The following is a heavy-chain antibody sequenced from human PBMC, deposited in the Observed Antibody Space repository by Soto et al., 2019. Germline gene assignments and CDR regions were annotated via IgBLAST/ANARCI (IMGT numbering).Heavy chain of an antibody. D-gene: IGHD5-18*01. V-gene: IGHV5-51*01. CDR1: GSTFTSYW. Sequence: GESLKISCKGSGSTFTSYWFAWVRQVPGKGLEWMGFIYPGDSDTRYSPSFQGQVTISADRSIGTAYLHWSSLKASDTAIYYCARQIHSTYYYYGMDVWGQGTTVTVSS. J-gene: IGHJ6*02. CDR2: IYPGDSDT. CDR3: ARQIHSTYYYYGMDV.